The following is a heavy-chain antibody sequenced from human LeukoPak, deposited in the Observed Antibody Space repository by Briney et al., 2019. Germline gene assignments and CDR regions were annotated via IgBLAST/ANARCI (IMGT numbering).Heavy chain of an antibody. V-gene: IGHV4-59*12. J-gene: IGHJ6*03. CDR2: IYYSGST. CDR3: ARGGVRYYYYYYYMDV. Sequence: SETLSLTCAVYGGSFSGYYWSWIRQPPGKGLEWIGYIYYSGSTNYNPSLKSRVTISVDTSKNQFSLKLSSVTAADTAVYYCARGGVRYYYYYYYMDVWGKGTTVTVSS. CDR1: GGSFSGYY. D-gene: IGHD1-26*01.